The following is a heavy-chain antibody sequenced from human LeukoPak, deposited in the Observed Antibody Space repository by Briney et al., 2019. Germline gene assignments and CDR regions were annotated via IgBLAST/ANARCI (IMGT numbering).Heavy chain of an antibody. D-gene: IGHD3-22*01. Sequence: GGSLRLSCAASGFTFDDYAMHWVRQAPGKGLEWVSGISWNSGSIGYADSVKGRLTISRDNAKNSLYLQMNSLRAEDTALYYCAKDLSPSYDSSSTFDPWGQGTLVTVSS. J-gene: IGHJ5*02. CDR2: ISWNSGSI. CDR3: AKDLSPSYDSSSTFDP. CDR1: GFTFDDYA. V-gene: IGHV3-9*01.